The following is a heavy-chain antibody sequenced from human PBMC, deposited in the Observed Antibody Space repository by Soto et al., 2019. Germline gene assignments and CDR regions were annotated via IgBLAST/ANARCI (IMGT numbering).Heavy chain of an antibody. CDR3: ASSYGHSDYYYGMDV. D-gene: IGHD2-15*01. CDR2: ISSSSSTI. J-gene: IGHJ6*02. V-gene: IGHV3-48*02. Sequence: GGSLRLSCAASGFTFSSYSMNWVRQAPGKGLEWVSYISSSSSTIYYADSVKGRFTISRDNAKNSLYLQMNSLRDEDTAVYYCASSYGHSDYYYGMDVWGQGTTVTVSS. CDR1: GFTFSSYS.